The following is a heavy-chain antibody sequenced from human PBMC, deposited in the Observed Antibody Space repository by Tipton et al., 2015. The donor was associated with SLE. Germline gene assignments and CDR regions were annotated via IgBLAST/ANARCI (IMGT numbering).Heavy chain of an antibody. CDR2: IYYSGST. J-gene: IGHJ6*03. Sequence: TLSLTCTVSAGSISSYYWSWIRQPPGKGLEWIGDIYYSGSTNYNPPLKSRVTISIDTSKNHFSLKVNSVTAADTAVYYCARGRSTSLPMDVWGKGTTVTVSS. CDR1: AGSISSYY. CDR3: ARGRSTSLPMDV. V-gene: IGHV4-59*01. D-gene: IGHD2-2*01.